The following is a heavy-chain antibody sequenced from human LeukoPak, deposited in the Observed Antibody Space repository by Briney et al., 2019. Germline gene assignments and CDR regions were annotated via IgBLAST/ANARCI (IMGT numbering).Heavy chain of an antibody. V-gene: IGHV1-69*04. CDR1: GGTFSSYA. D-gene: IGHD4-17*01. CDR2: IISILGIA. Sequence: SVKVSCKASGGTFSSYAISWVRQAPGQGLEWMGRIISILGIANYAQKFQGRVAITADKSTSTAYMELSSLRSEDTAVYYCARGGTVTMDGMDVWGQGTTVTVSS. J-gene: IGHJ6*02. CDR3: ARGGTVTMDGMDV.